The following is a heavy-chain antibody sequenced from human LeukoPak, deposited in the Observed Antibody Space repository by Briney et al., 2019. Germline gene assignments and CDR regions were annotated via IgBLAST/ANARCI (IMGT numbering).Heavy chain of an antibody. CDR1: GCTFSAYY. J-gene: IGHJ4*02. CDR2: ISPQSFDT. CDR3: AREGDIAAALFDN. V-gene: IGHV1-2*02. Sequence: ASVKVSCKGSGCTFSAYYIHWLRQAPGQGPEWMGWISPQSFDTNYAQKFQGRVTMTTATSMNTVFMELSRLSSDDTAVYYCAREGDIAAALFDNWGQGTLVTVSS. D-gene: IGHD6-13*01.